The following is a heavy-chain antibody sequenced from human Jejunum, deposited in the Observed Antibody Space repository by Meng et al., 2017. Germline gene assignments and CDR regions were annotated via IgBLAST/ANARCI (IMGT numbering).Heavy chain of an antibody. Sequence: GESLKISCKTSGYTFTDYWVGWVRQLPGKGLEWVGNMYPRGSDTRNSPAFEGQVTISVDESISTVYLQWRGLRASDTAIYYCARQESGTMKGGYNYYYFYYDMDVWGQGTTVTVSS. CDR1: GYTFTDYW. CDR2: MYPRGSDT. J-gene: IGHJ6*02. V-gene: IGHV5-51*01. CDR3: ARQESGTMKGGYNYYYFYYDMDV. D-gene: IGHD3-22*01.